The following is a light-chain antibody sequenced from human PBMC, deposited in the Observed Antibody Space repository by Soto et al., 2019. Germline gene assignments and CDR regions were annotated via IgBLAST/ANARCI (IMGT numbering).Light chain of an antibody. V-gene: IGLV2-14*01. J-gene: IGLJ3*02. CDR1: SNDVGAYNY. Sequence: QSALTQPASVSGSPGQSITISCTWTSNDVGAYNYVSWYQQHPGKAPKLMIYEVRNRPSGVSDRFSGSRSGNTASLTISGLQAEDESDYYCSSYTSSSTWVFGGGTKLTVL. CDR2: EVR. CDR3: SSYTSSSTWV.